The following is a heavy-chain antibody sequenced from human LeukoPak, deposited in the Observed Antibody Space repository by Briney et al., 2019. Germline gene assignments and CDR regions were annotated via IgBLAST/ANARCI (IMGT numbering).Heavy chain of an antibody. CDR1: GFTFGSYA. CDR2: ISGSGGGT. V-gene: IGHV3-23*01. CDR3: AKDQLLLWFGELLPPDY. D-gene: IGHD3-10*01. Sequence: PGGSLRLSCAATGFTFGSYAMSWVRQARGKGVEWVSAISGSGGGTYYADSVKGRFTISRDNSKNTLYLQMNSLRAEDTAVYYCAKDQLLLWFGELLPPDYWGQGTLVTVSS. J-gene: IGHJ4*02.